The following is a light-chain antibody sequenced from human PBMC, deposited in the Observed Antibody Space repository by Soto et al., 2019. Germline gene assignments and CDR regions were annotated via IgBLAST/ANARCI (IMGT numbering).Light chain of an antibody. CDR1: SDDVGGYNY. V-gene: IGLV2-14*01. J-gene: IGLJ3*02. CDR2: GVS. Sequence: QSVLTQPASVSGSPGQSLTISCTGTSDDVGGYNYVSWYQQRPGTAPQLIIYGVSDRPSGVSNRFSGSKSGNAASLTISGLQAEDEATYYCNSYTSRYTWVFGGGTKVTVL. CDR3: NSYTSRYTWV.